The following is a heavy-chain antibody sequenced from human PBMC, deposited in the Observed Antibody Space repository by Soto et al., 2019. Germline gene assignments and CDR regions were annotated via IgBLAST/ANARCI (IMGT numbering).Heavy chain of an antibody. Sequence: SVKVSFKDSGYTFTGYYMHWVRQAPGQGLEWMGWINPNSGGTNYAQKFQGRVTMTRDTSIRTAYMELSRLRSDDTAVYYCAVAVAGTGWFDPWGQGTLVNVSS. CDR2: INPNSGGT. J-gene: IGHJ5*02. D-gene: IGHD6-19*01. CDR1: GYTFTGYY. V-gene: IGHV1-2*02. CDR3: AVAVAGTGWFDP.